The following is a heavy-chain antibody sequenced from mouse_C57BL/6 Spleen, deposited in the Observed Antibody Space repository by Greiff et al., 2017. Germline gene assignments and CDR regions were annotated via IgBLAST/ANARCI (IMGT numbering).Heavy chain of an antibody. CDR2: IDPSDSET. D-gene: IGHD2-4*01. J-gene: IGHJ2*01. V-gene: IGHV1-52*01. CDR1: GYTFTSYW. Sequence: QVQLQQPGAELVRPGSSVKLSCKASGYTFTSYWMHWVKQRPIQGLEWIGNIDPSDSETHYNQKFKDKATLTVDKSSSTAYMQLSSLTSEDSAVYYCARSDYDVANFDYWGQGTTLTVSS. CDR3: ARSDYDVANFDY.